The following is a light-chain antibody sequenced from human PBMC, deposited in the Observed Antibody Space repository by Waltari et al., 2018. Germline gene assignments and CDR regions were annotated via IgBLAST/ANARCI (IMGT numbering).Light chain of an antibody. Sequence: SYDLTQPPSVSVSPGQTATIPCSGVPLTTQYSSWYQQNPGQAPLLVIYKDNERPSGIPERFSGSSSGTTVTLTISGVQAEDEADYYCQSTDNSNTYLYWMFGGGTKLTVL. CDR2: KDN. CDR1: PLTTQY. V-gene: IGLV3-25*03. CDR3: QSTDNSNTYLYWM. J-gene: IGLJ3*02.